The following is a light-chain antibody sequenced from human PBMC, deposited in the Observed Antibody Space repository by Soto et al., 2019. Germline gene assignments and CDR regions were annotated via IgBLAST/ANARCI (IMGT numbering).Light chain of an antibody. V-gene: IGKV1-9*01. CDR3: QQLNSFPLT. CDR1: QGIFSY. Sequence: DIQLTQSPSFLSASIGDRVTLTCRASQGIFSYLAWYQQKPGEAPNLLISTASTLQSGVPSRFSGSGSGTDFTLTISSLQPEDSATYYCQQLNSFPLTFGGGTKVEIK. J-gene: IGKJ4*01. CDR2: TAS.